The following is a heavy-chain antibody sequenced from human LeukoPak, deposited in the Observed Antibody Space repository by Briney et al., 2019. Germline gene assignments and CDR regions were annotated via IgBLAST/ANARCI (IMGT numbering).Heavy chain of an antibody. Sequence: GGSLRLSCAASGFTFSSYWMHWVRQAPGKGLVWVSRINSDGRSTTYADSVKGRFTISRDNAKNTLYLQMNSLRAEATAVYYCALSREAAGTVFDDWGQGTLVTLSS. V-gene: IGHV3-74*01. CDR2: INSDGRST. D-gene: IGHD6-13*01. J-gene: IGHJ4*02. CDR1: GFTFSSYW. CDR3: ALSREAAGTVFDD.